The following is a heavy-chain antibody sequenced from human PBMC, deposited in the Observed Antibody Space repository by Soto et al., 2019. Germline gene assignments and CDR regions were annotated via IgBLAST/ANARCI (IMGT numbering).Heavy chain of an antibody. V-gene: IGHV3-74*01. CDR1: GFTFSRFW. CDR2: INTDGSST. D-gene: IGHD6-13*01. CDR3: TRDPGAYSSTWSFYFDS. J-gene: IGHJ4*02. Sequence: EVQLVESEGGLVQPGGSLRLSCAASGFTFSRFWMHWVRQAPGKGLVWVSRINTDGSSTTYADSVKGRFTISRDNAKNTLYLQMDSLRAEDTGVYYCTRDPGAYSSTWSFYFDSWGQGTLVTVSS.